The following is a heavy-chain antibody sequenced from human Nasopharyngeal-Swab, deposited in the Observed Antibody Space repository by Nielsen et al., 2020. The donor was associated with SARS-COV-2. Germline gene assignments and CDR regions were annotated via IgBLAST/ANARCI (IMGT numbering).Heavy chain of an antibody. V-gene: IGHV3-15*01. Sequence: GESLKISCAASGFTFSSYAMSWVRQAPGKGLEWVGRIKSKTDGGTTDYAAPVKGRFTISRDDSKNTLYLQMNSLKTEDTAVYYCARFRRDGYNKPFDYWGQGTLVTVSS. D-gene: IGHD5-24*01. CDR2: IKSKTDGGTT. CDR1: GFTFSSYA. CDR3: ARFRRDGYNKPFDY. J-gene: IGHJ4*02.